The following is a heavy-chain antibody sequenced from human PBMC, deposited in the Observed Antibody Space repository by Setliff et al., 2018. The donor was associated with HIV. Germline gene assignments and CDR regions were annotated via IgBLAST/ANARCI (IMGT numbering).Heavy chain of an antibody. CDR1: GGSFSTSNW. V-gene: IGHV4-4*02. J-gene: IGHJ4*02. CDR2: IYHSGST. Sequence: SETLSLTCGVSGGSFSTSNWWSWVRQPPGKGLEWIGEIYHSGSTNYKPSLKSRVTISVDMSKNQFSLRLSSVTAADTAVYYCARRWGEAFDYWGQGTLVTVSS. CDR3: ARRWGEAFDY. D-gene: IGHD1-26*01.